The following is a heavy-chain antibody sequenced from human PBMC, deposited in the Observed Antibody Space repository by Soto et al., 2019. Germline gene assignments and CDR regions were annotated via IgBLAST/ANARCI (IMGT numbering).Heavy chain of an antibody. CDR1: GFSLTTYGVG. V-gene: IGHV2-5*02. CDR2: IYWDDDE. J-gene: IGHJ3*01. CDR3: AHRSRPWGTVAFDV. Sequence: QITLKESGPTLVKPTQTLTLTCTFSGFSLTTYGVGVGWIRQPPGRALEWLALIYWDDDERYSPSLRSRLTITKDTSKSQVVLTLTNMDPVDPATYYCAHRSRPWGTVAFDVWGQGTLVTVSS. D-gene: IGHD3-16*01.